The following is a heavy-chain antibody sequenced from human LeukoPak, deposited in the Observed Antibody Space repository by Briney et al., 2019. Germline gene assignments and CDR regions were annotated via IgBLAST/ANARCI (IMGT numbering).Heavy chain of an antibody. J-gene: IGHJ4*02. V-gene: IGHV1-2*02. CDR1: GYTFTGYY. CDR3: ARVGYSYGLGYYFDY. CDR2: INPNSGGT. Sequence: GASVKVSCKASGYTFTGYYMHWVRQAPGQGLEWMGWINPNSGGTNYAQKFRGRVTMTRDTSISTAYMELSRLRSDDTAVYYCARVGYSYGLGYYFDYWGQGTLVTVSS. D-gene: IGHD5-18*01.